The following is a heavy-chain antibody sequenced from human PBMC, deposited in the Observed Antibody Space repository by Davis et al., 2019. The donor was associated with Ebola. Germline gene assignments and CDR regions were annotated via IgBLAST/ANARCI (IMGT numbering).Heavy chain of an antibody. V-gene: IGHV4-4*02. CDR3: ARTTKTNVGDSGLGYNSFDF. CDR1: GFAFRNNAM. D-gene: IGHD2-8*01. Sequence: GSLRLSCSASGFAFRNNAMNWVRQAPGKGLEWIGEVSHAGYTNYNPSLESRVTISVDSSKSQFSLKVDSVTAADTAVYYCARTTKTNVGDSGLGYNSFDFWGQGALVSVSS. J-gene: IGHJ5*01. CDR2: VSHAGYT.